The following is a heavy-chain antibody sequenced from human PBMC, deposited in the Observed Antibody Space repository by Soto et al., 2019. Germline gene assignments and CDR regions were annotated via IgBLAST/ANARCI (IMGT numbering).Heavy chain of an antibody. CDR1: GFTFSGYW. D-gene: IGHD3-10*01. V-gene: IGHV3-7*01. Sequence: GGSLRLSCAASGFTFSGYWMSWVRQTPGKGLEWVANMKQDGSEKDYVDSVKGRFTISRDNARNSLYLQMNSLRAGDTAVYYCAITRWGSGSPRFFDYWGQGTLVTVSS. CDR2: MKQDGSEK. J-gene: IGHJ4*02. CDR3: AITRWGSGSPRFFDY.